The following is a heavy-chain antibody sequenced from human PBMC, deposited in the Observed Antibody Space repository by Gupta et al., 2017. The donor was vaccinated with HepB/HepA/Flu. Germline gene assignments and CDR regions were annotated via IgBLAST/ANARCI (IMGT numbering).Heavy chain of an antibody. V-gene: IGHV3-48*03. CDR3: ARTHRPPLRPQPSSSWYSGYYYGMDV. CDR2: ISSSGSTI. J-gene: IGHJ6*02. CDR1: GFTFRSYE. Sequence: EVQLVESGGGLVQPGGSLRLSCAASGFTFRSYEMNWVRQAPGKWLEWVSYISSSGSTIYYADSVKGRFTISRDNAKNSLYLQMNSLRAEDTAVYYCARTHRPPLRPQPSSSWYSGYYYGMDVWGQGTTVTVSS. D-gene: IGHD6-13*01.